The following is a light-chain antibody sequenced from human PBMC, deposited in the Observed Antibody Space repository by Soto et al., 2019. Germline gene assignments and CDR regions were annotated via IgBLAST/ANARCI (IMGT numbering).Light chain of an antibody. CDR3: QQTNSFPLT. V-gene: IGKV1-12*01. Sequence: DIQMTQPPSSVSASAGDRVTITCRASQGISNWLAWYQQKPGKAPKLLIYGASSLQSGVPSRFSGSGSGTDFSLTISSLQPADFATYYCQQTNSFPLTFGPGTKVDI. J-gene: IGKJ3*01. CDR2: GAS. CDR1: QGISNW.